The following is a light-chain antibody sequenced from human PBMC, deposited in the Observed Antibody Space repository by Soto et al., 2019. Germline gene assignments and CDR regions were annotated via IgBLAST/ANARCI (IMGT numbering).Light chain of an antibody. J-gene: IGKJ5*01. CDR2: GAS. CDR1: QSVSSSY. V-gene: IGKV3-20*01. CDR3: QQYGSSLIT. Sequence: EIALTQSPGTLSLSPGERATLSCRASQSVSSSYLAWYQQKPGQAPRLLIYGASSRATGLPDRFSGSGSGTDFTLTISRLEPEDFAVYYCQQYGSSLITFGQGTRLEIK.